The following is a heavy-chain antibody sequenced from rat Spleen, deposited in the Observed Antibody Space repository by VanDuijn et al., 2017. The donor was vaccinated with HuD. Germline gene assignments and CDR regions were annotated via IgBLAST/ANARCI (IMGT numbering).Heavy chain of an antibody. J-gene: IGHJ2*01. CDR3: ARREAPSSY. Sequence: EVQLVESGGGLVQPGRSMKLSCAASGFTFSGYYMAWVRQAPKKGLEWVASISYEGSSTYYGDSVKGRFTISRNNAKSTLYLQMSSLRSEDTATYYCARREAPSSYWGQGVMVTVSS. V-gene: IGHV5-22*01. CDR2: ISYEGSST. D-gene: IGHD3-2*01. CDR1: GFTFSGYY.